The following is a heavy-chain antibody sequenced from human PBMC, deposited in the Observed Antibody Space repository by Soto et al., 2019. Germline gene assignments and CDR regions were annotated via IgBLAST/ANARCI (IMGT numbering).Heavy chain of an antibody. CDR2: INHSGST. J-gene: IGHJ6*02. D-gene: IGHD3-10*01. Sequence: PSETMSLTCAVYGGSFSGYYWSWIRQPPGKGLEWIGEINHSGSTNYNPSLKSRVTISVDTSKNQFSLKLSSVTAADTAVYYCAGGGYYGSGRNGMDVWGQGTTVTVSS. CDR1: GGSFSGYY. V-gene: IGHV4-34*01. CDR3: AGGGYYGSGRNGMDV.